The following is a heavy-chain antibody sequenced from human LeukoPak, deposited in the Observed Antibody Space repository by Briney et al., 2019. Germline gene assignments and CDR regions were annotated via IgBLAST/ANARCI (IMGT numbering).Heavy chain of an antibody. CDR1: GYTLTELS. D-gene: IGHD1-26*01. J-gene: IGHJ5*02. CDR3: ATVVGATLGWFDP. V-gene: IGHV1-24*01. CDR2: FDPEDGEP. Sequence: ASVKVSCKVSGYTLTELSMHWVRQAPGKGLEWMGDFDPEDGEPIYAQKFQGRVTMTEDTSTDTAYMELSSLRSEDTAVYYCATVVGATLGWFDPWGQGTLVTVSS.